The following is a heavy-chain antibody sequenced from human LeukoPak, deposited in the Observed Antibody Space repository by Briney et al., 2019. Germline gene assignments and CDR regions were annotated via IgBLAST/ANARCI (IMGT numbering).Heavy chain of an antibody. CDR1: GGSISDYY. CDR3: AREASGYTYQFDP. D-gene: IGHD5-18*01. J-gene: IGHJ5*02. CDR2: IYYSGST. Sequence: PSETLSLTCTVSGGSISDYYWSWIRQPPGKGLEWIGYIYYSGSTNYNPSLKSRVTISVDTSKNQFSLKLSSVTAADTAVYYCAREASGYTYQFDPWGQGTLVTVSS. V-gene: IGHV4-59*01.